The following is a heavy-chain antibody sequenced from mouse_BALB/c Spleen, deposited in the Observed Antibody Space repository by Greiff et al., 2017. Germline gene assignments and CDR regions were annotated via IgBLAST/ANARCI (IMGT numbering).Heavy chain of an antibody. CDR1: GFYIKDTY. CDR3: AREGVYGNYYAMDY. Sequence: VQLQQSGPELVKPGASVKLSCTASGFYIKDTYMHWVKQRPEQGLEWIGRIDPANGNTKYDPKFQGKATITADTSSNTAYLQLSSLTSEDTAVYYCAREGVYGNYYAMDYWGQGTSVTVSS. D-gene: IGHD2-10*02. V-gene: IGHV14-3*02. CDR2: IDPANGNT. J-gene: IGHJ4*01.